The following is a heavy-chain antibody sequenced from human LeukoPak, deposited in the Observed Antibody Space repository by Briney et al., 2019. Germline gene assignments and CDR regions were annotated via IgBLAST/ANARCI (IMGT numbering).Heavy chain of an antibody. V-gene: IGHV1-2*06. CDR2: INPNSGDT. Sequence: ASVKVSCKASGGTFSSYAISWVRQAPGQGLEWMGRINPNSGDTNYARKFQGRVTMTRDTSISTAYMELSRLRSDDTAVYYCAETYNSGWPFDYWGQGTLVTVSS. D-gene: IGHD6-19*01. CDR3: AETYNSGWPFDY. CDR1: GGTFSSYA. J-gene: IGHJ4*02.